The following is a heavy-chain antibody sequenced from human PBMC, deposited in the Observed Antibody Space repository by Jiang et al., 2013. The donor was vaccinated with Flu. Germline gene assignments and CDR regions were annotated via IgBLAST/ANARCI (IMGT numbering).Heavy chain of an antibody. CDR3: ARQEFSSGWDFYYYYGMDV. D-gene: IGHD6-19*01. Sequence: GLVKPSETLSLTCTVSGGSISSSSYYWGWIRQPPGKGLEWIGSIYYSGSTYYNPSLKSRVTISVDTSKNQFSLKLSSVTAADTAVYYCARQEFSSGWDFYYYYGMDVWGQGTTVTVSS. J-gene: IGHJ6*02. CDR2: IYYSGST. V-gene: IGHV4-39*07. CDR1: GGSISSSSYY.